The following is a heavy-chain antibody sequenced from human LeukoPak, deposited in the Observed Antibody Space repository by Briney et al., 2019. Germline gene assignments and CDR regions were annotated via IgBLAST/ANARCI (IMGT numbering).Heavy chain of an antibody. D-gene: IGHD3-10*01. Sequence: GSLRLSCAASGFTFSNYGMHWVRQAPGKGLEWVGFIRYDGRNKYYADFVKGRFTISRDNSKNTLYLQMNSLRAEDTAVYNCARATDVLLWFGEFQYFDYWGQGTLVTVSS. CDR2: IRYDGRNK. CDR1: GFTFSNYG. CDR3: ARATDVLLWFGEFQYFDY. J-gene: IGHJ4*02. V-gene: IGHV3-30*02.